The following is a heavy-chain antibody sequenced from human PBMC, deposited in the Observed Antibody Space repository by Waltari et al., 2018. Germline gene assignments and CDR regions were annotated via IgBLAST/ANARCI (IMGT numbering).Heavy chain of an antibody. J-gene: IGHJ4*02. V-gene: IGHV4-39*07. CDR1: GGSISSSSYY. CDR3: AGGRQWLVGGYFDY. Sequence: QLQLQESGPGLVKPSETLSLTCTVSGGSISSSSYYWGWIRQPPGKGLEWIGSIYYSGSTYYNPSLKGRVTISVDTSKNQFSLKLGSVTAADTAVYYCAGGRQWLVGGYFDYWGQGTLVTVSS. D-gene: IGHD6-19*01. CDR2: IYYSGST.